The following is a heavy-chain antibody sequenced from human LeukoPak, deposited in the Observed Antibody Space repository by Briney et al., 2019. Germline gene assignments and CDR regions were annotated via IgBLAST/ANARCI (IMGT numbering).Heavy chain of an antibody. J-gene: IGHJ4*02. Sequence: SETLSLTCAVYGGSFSGFSWTWIRQPPGKGPEWVGEIIHTGSTKYNPSLKSRVTISVDTSKNQFSLNLTSVTAADTAVYYCARIWGGYWGQETRVTVS. CDR2: IIHTGST. V-gene: IGHV4-34*12. CDR1: GGSFSGFS. CDR3: ARIWGGY. D-gene: IGHD3-16*01.